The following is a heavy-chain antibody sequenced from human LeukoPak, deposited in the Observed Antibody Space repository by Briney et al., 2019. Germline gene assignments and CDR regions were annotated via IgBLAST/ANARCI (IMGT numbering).Heavy chain of an antibody. D-gene: IGHD3-3*01. Sequence: ASVKVSCKASGYTFTCYYIHWVRQAPGQGPEWMGWISPDSGGTNYAQKFQGRVTVTGASSINTVYMELSGLRSDDTAVYYCARDSIRGVRLLDYWGQGTLVTVSS. J-gene: IGHJ4*02. CDR1: GYTFTCYY. V-gene: IGHV1-2*02. CDR2: ISPDSGGT. CDR3: ARDSIRGVRLLDY.